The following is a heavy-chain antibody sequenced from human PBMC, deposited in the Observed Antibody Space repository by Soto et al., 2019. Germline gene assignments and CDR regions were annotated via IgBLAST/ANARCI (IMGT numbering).Heavy chain of an antibody. J-gene: IGHJ4*02. Sequence: GGSLRLSCVGSGFTFRSYGMHWVRQAPGKGPECVAVISDTGSSHYYAASVEGRFTISRENSKNTLSLHMDRLRVEDTAVYYCAKDRGGDCPDNSCYFGADYWGQGTPVTVSS. V-gene: IGHV3-30*18. CDR3: AKDRGGDCPDNSCYFGADY. CDR2: ISDTGSSH. CDR1: GFTFRSYG. D-gene: IGHD2-2*01.